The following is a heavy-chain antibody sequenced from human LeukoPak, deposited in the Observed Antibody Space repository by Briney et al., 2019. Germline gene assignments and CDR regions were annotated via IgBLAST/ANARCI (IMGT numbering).Heavy chain of an antibody. V-gene: IGHV1-58*02. CDR1: GFTFTSSA. J-gene: IGHJ3*02. Sequence: GTSVKVSCKASGFTFTSSAMQWVRQARGQRLEWIGWIVVGSGNTNYAQKFQERVTITRDMSTSTAYMELSSLRSEDTAVYYCASAGVSSGWFLEPPDAFDIWGQGTMVTVSS. D-gene: IGHD6-19*01. CDR2: IVVGSGNT. CDR3: ASAGVSSGWFLEPPDAFDI.